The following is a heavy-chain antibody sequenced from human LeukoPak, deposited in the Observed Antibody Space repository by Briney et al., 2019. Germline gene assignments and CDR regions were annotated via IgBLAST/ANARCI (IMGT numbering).Heavy chain of an antibody. CDR2: IHSDGSST. CDR3: ARKALDYYDSSGYLDY. V-gene: IGHV3-74*01. J-gene: IGHJ4*02. D-gene: IGHD3-22*01. CDR1: GFTFSAYW. Sequence: GGSLRLSCAASGFTFSAYWMHWVRQAPGKGLVWVSRIHSDGSSTSYADSVKGRFTISRDNAKNTLYLQMNSLRAEDTAVYYCARKALDYYDSSGYLDYWGQGTPVTVSS.